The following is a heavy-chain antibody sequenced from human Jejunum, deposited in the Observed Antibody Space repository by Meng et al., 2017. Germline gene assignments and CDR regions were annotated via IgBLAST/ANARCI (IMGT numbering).Heavy chain of an antibody. CDR3: ARSPYSGSALPFFDY. CDR2: IYYSGST. CDR1: RYPFNIPDYY. D-gene: IGHD1-26*01. J-gene: IGHJ4*02. V-gene: IGHV4-30-4*01. Sequence: GNTSQNCSLTCTVSRYPFNIPDYYWSWIRHPTGKGLEWIGYIYYSGSTYYNPSLKSRVSISGDTSNKQFSLKLTSVTAADTAVYYCARSPYSGSALPFFDYWGQGTLVTVSS.